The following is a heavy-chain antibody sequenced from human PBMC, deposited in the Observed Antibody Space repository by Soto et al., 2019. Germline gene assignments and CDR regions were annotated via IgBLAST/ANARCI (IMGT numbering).Heavy chain of an antibody. V-gene: IGHV3-23*01. CDR2: ISGSGGST. J-gene: IGHJ6*02. D-gene: IGHD3-10*01. Sequence: GGSLRLSCAASGFTFSSYAMSWVRQAPGKGLEWVSAISGSGGSTYYADSVKGRFTISRDNSKNTLYLQMNSLRAEDTAVYYCAKGDQLWFGESTSYGMDVWGQGTTVTVSS. CDR3: AKGDQLWFGESTSYGMDV. CDR1: GFTFSSYA.